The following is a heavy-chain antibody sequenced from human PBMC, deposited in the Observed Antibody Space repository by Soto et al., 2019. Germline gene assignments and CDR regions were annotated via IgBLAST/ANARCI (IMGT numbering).Heavy chain of an antibody. Sequence: GGSLRLSCAASGFTFSSYSMNWVRQAPGKGLEWVSSISSSSSYIYYADSVKGRFTISRDNAKNSLYLQMNSLRAEDTAVYYCARGDCTNGVCYSYYFDYWGQGTLVTVSS. CDR1: GFTFSSYS. J-gene: IGHJ4*02. D-gene: IGHD2-8*01. V-gene: IGHV3-21*01. CDR3: ARGDCTNGVCYSYYFDY. CDR2: ISSSSSYI.